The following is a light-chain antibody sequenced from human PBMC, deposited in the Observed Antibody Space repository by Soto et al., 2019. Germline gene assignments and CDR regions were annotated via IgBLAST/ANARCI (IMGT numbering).Light chain of an antibody. J-gene: IGKJ5*01. Sequence: EVVMTQSPATLSVSPGERATLSCRASQSVINNLSWYQQKPGQAPRLLIFGASTRATGIPVRFSGSGSGRQFTLTISSLQSEDFAVYYCQQYGNSPITFGQGTRLEIK. CDR2: GAS. CDR3: QQYGNSPIT. CDR1: QSVINN. V-gene: IGKV3-15*01.